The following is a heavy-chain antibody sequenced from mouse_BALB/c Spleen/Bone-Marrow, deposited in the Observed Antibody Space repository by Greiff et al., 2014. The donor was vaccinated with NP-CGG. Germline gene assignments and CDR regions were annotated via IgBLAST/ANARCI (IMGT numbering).Heavy chain of an antibody. D-gene: IGHD2-1*01. J-gene: IGHJ1*01. CDR2: INPYNGAT. Sequence: EVQLQQSGPELVKPGASVKISCKASGYSFTGYYMHWVEQSHVKSPEWIGRINPYNGATSYNQNFKDKASLTVDKSSSTAYMELHSRTSEDSAVYYCARGYGNYDYWYFDVWGAGTTVTVSS. CDR1: GYSFTGYY. V-gene: IGHV1-31*01. CDR3: ARGYGNYDYWYFDV.